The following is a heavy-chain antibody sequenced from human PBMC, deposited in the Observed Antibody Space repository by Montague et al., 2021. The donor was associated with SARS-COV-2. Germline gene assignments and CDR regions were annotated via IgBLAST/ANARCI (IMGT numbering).Heavy chain of an antibody. D-gene: IGHD6-13*01. CDR3: VRPRYIAAAGPEYFQH. J-gene: IGHJ1*01. CDR1: GFTFSSYS. Sequence: SLRLSCAASGFTFSSYSMNWVRQAPGKGLEWVSSISSSSSYIYYADSVKGRFTISRGNAKNSLYLQMNSLRAEDTAVYYCVRPRYIAAAGPEYFQHWGQGTLVTVSS. V-gene: IGHV3-21*01. CDR2: ISSSSSYI.